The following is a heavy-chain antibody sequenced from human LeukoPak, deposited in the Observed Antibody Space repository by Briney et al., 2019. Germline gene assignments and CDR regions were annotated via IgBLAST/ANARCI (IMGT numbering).Heavy chain of an antibody. Sequence: ASVKVSCKASGYTFTGYYMHWVRQAPGQGLEWMGWISAYNGNTNYAQKLQGRVTMTTDTSTSTAYMELRSLRSDDTAVYYCARDASLRLHTDYWGQGTLVTVSS. CDR3: ARDASLRLHTDY. V-gene: IGHV1-18*04. CDR2: ISAYNGNT. CDR1: GYTFTGYY. D-gene: IGHD3-16*01. J-gene: IGHJ4*02.